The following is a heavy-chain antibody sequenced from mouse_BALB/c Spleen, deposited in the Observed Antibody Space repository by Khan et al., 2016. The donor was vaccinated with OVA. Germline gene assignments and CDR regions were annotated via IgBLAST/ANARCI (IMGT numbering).Heavy chain of an antibody. CDR1: DYTFTRYT. CDR3: ARDGAYYRNDGWFAY. Sequence: QVQLKESGAELARPGASVKMSCKASDYTFTRYTMHWVNQRPGPGLEWIGYINPSSNYTNSNQKFKDKATLTADKSSSTAYMQLNSLTSADSAVYYCARDGAYYRNDGWFAYWGQGTLVTVS. V-gene: IGHV1-4*01. CDR2: INPSSNYT. J-gene: IGHJ3*01. D-gene: IGHD2-14*01.